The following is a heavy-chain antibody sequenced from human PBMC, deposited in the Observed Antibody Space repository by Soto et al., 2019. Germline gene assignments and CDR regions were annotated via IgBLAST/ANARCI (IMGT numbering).Heavy chain of an antibody. CDR1: GFTFSSYG. D-gene: IGHD2-15*01. CDR3: AKERRIVVVVAATLTDY. CDR2: ISYDGSNK. J-gene: IGHJ4*02. V-gene: IGHV3-30*18. Sequence: GGSLRLSCAASGFTFSSYGMHWVRQAPGKGLEWVAVISYDGSNKYYADSVKGRFTISRDNSKNTLYLQMNSLRAEDTAVYYCAKERRIVVVVAATLTDYWGQGTLVTVSS.